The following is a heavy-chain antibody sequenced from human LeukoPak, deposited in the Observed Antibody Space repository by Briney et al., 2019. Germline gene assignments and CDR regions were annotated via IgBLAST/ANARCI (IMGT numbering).Heavy chain of an antibody. Sequence: GGSLRLSCAASGFTFSDYYMSWIRQAPGKGLEWVSYISSSGSTIYYADSVKGRFTISRHNAKNSLYLQMNSLRAEDTAVYYCARDPSIAAAGKTSDAFDIWGQGTMVTVSS. D-gene: IGHD6-13*01. V-gene: IGHV3-11*04. CDR1: GFTFSDYY. J-gene: IGHJ3*02. CDR2: ISSSGSTI. CDR3: ARDPSIAAAGKTSDAFDI.